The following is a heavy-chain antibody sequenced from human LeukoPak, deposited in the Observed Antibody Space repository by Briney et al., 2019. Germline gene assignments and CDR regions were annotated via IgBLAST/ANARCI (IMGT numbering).Heavy chain of an antibody. V-gene: IGHV1-69*01. CDR1: GGTFSSYA. D-gene: IGHD4-17*01. CDR2: IIPIFGTA. Sequence: SVKVSCKASGGTFSSYAISWVRQAPGQGLEWMGGIIPIFGTANYAQKFQGRVTITADESTSTAYMELSSLRSEDTAVYHCARHYGDYYYYMDVWGKGTTVTISS. J-gene: IGHJ6*03. CDR3: ARHYGDYYYYMDV.